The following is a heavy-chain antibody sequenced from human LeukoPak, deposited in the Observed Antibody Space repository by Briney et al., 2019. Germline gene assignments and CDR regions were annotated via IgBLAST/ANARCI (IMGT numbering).Heavy chain of an antibody. CDR2: IYYSGST. D-gene: IGHD3-16*01. V-gene: IGHV4-59*01. CDR3: ARSFYGYFDL. J-gene: IGHJ2*01. CDR1: GGSISSYY. Sequence: SETLSLTCTVSGGSISSYYWSWIQQPPGKGLEWIGYIYYSGSTNYNPSLKSRVTISVDTSKNQFSLKLSSVTAADTAVYYCARSFYGYFDLWGRGTLVTVSS.